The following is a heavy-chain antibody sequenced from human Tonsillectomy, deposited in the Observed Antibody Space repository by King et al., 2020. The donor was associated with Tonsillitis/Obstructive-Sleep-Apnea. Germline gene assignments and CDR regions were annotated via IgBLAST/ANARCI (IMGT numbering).Heavy chain of an antibody. J-gene: IGHJ6*02. CDR2: IKSIPDGGTI. CDR3: TDMDV. Sequence: VQLVESGGGLVEPGGSLRLSCAASGFDFKDSWMNWVRQAPGKGLEWVGRIKSIPDGGTIDYAAPVKDRFIISRDDSKDTLYLQMNSLKSEDTAVYYCTDMDVWGQGTTVSVSS. CDR1: GFDFKDSW. V-gene: IGHV3-15*07.